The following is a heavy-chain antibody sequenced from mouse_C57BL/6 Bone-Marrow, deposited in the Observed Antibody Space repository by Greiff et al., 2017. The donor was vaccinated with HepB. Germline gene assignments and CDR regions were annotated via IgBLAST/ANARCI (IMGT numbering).Heavy chain of an antibody. D-gene: IGHD1-1*01. Sequence: QVQLQQSGAELVRPGASVKLSCKASGYTFTDYYINWVKQRPGQGLEWIARIYPGSGNTYYNEKFKGKATLTAEKSSSTAYMQLSSLTSEDSAVYFCNYGSSYSFDYWGQGTTLTVSS. J-gene: IGHJ2*01. CDR2: IYPGSGNT. CDR3: NYGSSYSFDY. V-gene: IGHV1-76*01. CDR1: GYTFTDYY.